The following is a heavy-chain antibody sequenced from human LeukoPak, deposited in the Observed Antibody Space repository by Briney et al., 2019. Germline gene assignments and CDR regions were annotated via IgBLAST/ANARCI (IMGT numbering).Heavy chain of an antibody. Sequence: GASVKVSCKASGYTFTGYYLFWVRQAPGQGIEWMGWIKPNTGDTRYGQKFQGRVTLTRDTSIRTTYMELSSLRSDDTAVYYCARDERFCNGDNHYPDLGYWGQGTLVTVSS. CDR3: ARDERFCNGDNHYPDLGY. CDR1: GYTFTGYY. CDR2: IKPNTGDT. D-gene: IGHD2-15*01. V-gene: IGHV1-2*02. J-gene: IGHJ4*02.